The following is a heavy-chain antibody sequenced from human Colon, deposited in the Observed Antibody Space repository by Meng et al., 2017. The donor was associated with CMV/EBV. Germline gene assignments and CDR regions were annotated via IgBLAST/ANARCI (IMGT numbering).Heavy chain of an antibody. CDR2: RFVRGSP. CDR3: AKGDMVRGLIDY. CDR1: GDSVSSGNYY. V-gene: IGHV4-61*01. J-gene: IGHJ4*02. Sequence: SETLSLTCTVSGDSVSSGNYYWSWIRQSPGKRLEFLGYRFVRGSPNCNPSLRGRVSISVDSSKNQVSLELTSVTAADTAVYYCAKGDMVRGLIDYWGQGTLVTVSS. D-gene: IGHD3-10*01.